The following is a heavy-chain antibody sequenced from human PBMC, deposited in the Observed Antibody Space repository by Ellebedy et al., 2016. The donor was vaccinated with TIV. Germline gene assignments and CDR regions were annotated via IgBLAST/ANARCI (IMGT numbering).Heavy chain of an antibody. V-gene: IGHV4-34*01. J-gene: IGHJ4*02. CDR2: LNYGGES. D-gene: IGHD5-12*01. CDR1: GGSFSGYF. Sequence: MPSETLSLTCGVYGGSFSGYFWGWIRQPPGKGLEWIGSLNYGGESYFDPSLRSRVTMSLDTSKNQFSLKLNSVTAADTAIYYCASHRGFYSGWTFDFWGQGTLISVSS. CDR3: ASHRGFYSGWTFDF.